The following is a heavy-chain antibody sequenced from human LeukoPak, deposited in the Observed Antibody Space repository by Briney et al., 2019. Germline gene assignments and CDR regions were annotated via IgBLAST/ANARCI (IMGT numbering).Heavy chain of an antibody. V-gene: IGHV3-23*01. CDR1: GLTFGNYG. Sequence: GGSLRLSCVASGLTFGNYGMNWVRQAPGKGLEWVSSIGGSGSTTYYADSVRGRFTISRDNSKNSMYLQMSSLRAEDTAIYYCAEAESSYCRIWGQGTLVTVSS. J-gene: IGHJ4*02. D-gene: IGHD3-10*01. CDR2: IGGSGSTT. CDR3: AEAESSYCRI.